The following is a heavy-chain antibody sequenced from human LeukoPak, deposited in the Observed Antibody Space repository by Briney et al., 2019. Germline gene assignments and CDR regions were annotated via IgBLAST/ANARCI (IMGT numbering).Heavy chain of an antibody. J-gene: IGHJ4*02. CDR1: GGSVSSNSAA. CDR2: TYYRSKWYN. CDR3: ARGGYYDSSGSFDC. Sequence: SQTLSLTCAISGGSVSSNSAAWNWIRQSPSRGLEWLGRTYYRSKWYNDYAVSVKSRITINPDTSKNQFSLQLNSVTPEDTAVYYCARGGYYDSSGSFDCWGQGTLVTVSS. D-gene: IGHD3-22*01. V-gene: IGHV6-1*01.